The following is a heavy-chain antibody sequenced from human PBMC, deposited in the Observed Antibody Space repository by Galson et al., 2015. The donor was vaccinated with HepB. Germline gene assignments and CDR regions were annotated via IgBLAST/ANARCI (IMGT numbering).Heavy chain of an antibody. V-gene: IGHV3-48*01. J-gene: IGHJ4*02. D-gene: IGHD3-10*01. CDR2: ISKTATNI. CDR1: GLTFSSYS. Sequence: SLRLSCAASGLTFSSYSLNWVRLAPGKGLEWIAFISKTATNIYYADSVKGRFTISRDDSKNTLYLQMNSLRAEDTAVYYCAREISGSYFYWGQGTLVTVSS. CDR3: AREISGSYFY.